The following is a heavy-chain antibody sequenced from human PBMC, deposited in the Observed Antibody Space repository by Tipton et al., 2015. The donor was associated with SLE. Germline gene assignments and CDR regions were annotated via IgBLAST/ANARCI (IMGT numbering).Heavy chain of an antibody. Sequence: QLVQSGPEVKEPGESLKISCKGSGYRFTSHWIAWVRQMPGKGLEWMGIIYPGDSDTRYSPSFQGRVTVSVDKSISTAYLQWSSLQASDTAMYYCARHATEVTGGDYWGQGTLVTVSS. CDR2: IYPGDSDT. V-gene: IGHV5-51*01. CDR1: GYRFTSHW. CDR3: ARHATEVTGGDY. J-gene: IGHJ4*02. D-gene: IGHD2-8*02.